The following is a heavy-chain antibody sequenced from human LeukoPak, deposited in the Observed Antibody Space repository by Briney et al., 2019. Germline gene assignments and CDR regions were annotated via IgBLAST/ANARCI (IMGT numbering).Heavy chain of an antibody. CDR2: IYYSGST. J-gene: IGHJ6*03. CDR1: GGSISSHY. Sequence: PSETLSLTCTVSGGSISSHYWSWIRQPPGKGLEWIGYIYYSGSTNYNPSLKSRVTISVDTSKNQFSLKLSSVTAADTAVYYCARAGYYYYMDVWGKGTRSPSP. CDR3: ARAGYYYYMDV. V-gene: IGHV4-59*11.